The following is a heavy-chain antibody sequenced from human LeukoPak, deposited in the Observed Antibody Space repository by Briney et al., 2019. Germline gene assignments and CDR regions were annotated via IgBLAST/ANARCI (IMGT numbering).Heavy chain of an antibody. Sequence: PSETLSLTCTVSGGSISSRSYYWGWIRQPPGKGLEWIGSIYYSGSSFYNPSQKSRVTISVDTSKNQFFLRLSSGTAADTAVYYCARNCSRTSCSGTFDIWGRGTMVTVSS. D-gene: IGHD2-2*01. CDR2: IYYSGSS. J-gene: IGHJ3*02. CDR1: GGSISSRSYY. V-gene: IGHV4-39*01. CDR3: ARNCSRTSCSGTFDI.